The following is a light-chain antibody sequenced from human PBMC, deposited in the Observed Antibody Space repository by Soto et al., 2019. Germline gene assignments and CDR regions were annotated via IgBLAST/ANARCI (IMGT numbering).Light chain of an antibody. Sequence: DVPMTQSPSSLSASVGDRVTITCRASQRIAPYLAWFQQKPGKVPKLLIYAASTLQSGVPPRFSGSGSGTDFTLTISSLQPEDVATYYCQKYNSAPLTFGGGTKVEIK. CDR1: QRIAPY. CDR3: QKYNSAPLT. J-gene: IGKJ4*01. V-gene: IGKV1-27*01. CDR2: AAS.